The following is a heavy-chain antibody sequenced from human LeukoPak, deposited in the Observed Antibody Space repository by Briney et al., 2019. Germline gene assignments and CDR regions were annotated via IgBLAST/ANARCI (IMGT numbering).Heavy chain of an antibody. CDR1: GYSISSGYY. CDR2: IYHSGST. Sequence: KPSETLSLTCAVSGYSISSGYYWGWIRQPPGKGLEWIGGIYHSGSTYYNPSLKSRVTISVDASKNQFSLKLSSVTAADTAVYYCARHWELLSPLYFDYWGQGTLVTVSS. V-gene: IGHV4-38-2*01. D-gene: IGHD1-26*01. CDR3: ARHWELLSPLYFDY. J-gene: IGHJ4*02.